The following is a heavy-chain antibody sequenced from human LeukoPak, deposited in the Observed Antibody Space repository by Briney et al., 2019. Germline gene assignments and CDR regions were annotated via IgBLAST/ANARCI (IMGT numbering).Heavy chain of an antibody. D-gene: IGHD3-22*01. V-gene: IGHV1-46*01. Sequence: ASVKVSCKASGYTFTSYYMHWVRQAPGQGLEWMGIINPSGGSASYAQKFQGRVTMTRDTSTSTVYMELSSLRSEDTAVYYCAREPSAYYYDSSGYLLDYWGQGTLVTVSS. CDR1: GYTFTSYY. J-gene: IGHJ4*02. CDR3: AREPSAYYYDSSGYLLDY. CDR2: INPSGGSA.